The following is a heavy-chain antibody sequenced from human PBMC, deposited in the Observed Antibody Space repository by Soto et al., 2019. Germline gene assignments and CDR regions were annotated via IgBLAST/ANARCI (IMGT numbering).Heavy chain of an antibody. CDR3: AKSAGSGHDALHI. J-gene: IGHJ3*02. CDR1: GFTFSTYG. V-gene: IGHV3-30*18. Sequence: PGGSLRLSCAASGFTFSTYGMHWVRQAPGKGLEWVAVISFDGSYKSYPDPVKGRFTISRDNSKNSLYLQMNSLRADDTAVYYWAKSAGSGHDALHIWRRDTMVTVSS. D-gene: IGHD6-25*01. CDR2: ISFDGSYK.